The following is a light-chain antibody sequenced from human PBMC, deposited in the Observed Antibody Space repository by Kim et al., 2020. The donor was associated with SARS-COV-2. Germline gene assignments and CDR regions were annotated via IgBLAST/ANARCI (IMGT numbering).Light chain of an antibody. CDR3: QQYGSSPFT. V-gene: IGKV3-20*01. Sequence: PGERATLSCRASQSVSSSFLAWYQQKPGQAPMLLIYGASSRATGIPDRFSGRGSGTDFTLTISRLEPEDFAVYYCQQYGSSPFTFGQGTRLEIK. J-gene: IGKJ5*01. CDR1: QSVSSSF. CDR2: GAS.